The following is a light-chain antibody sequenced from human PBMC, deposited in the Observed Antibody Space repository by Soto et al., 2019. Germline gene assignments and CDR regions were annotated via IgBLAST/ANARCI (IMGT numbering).Light chain of an antibody. Sequence: EIVMTQSPATLSVFPGERATLSCRASQSVSNNLAWYQKKPGQAPRLLIYGASTRATGIPARFSGGGSGTEFTLTISSLQSEDFAVYYCQQYNNWWTFGQGTRVEIK. CDR1: QSVSNN. CDR3: QQYNNWWT. CDR2: GAS. J-gene: IGKJ1*01. V-gene: IGKV3-15*01.